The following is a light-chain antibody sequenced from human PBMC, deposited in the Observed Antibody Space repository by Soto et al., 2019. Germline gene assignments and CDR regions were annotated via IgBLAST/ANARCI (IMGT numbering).Light chain of an antibody. V-gene: IGKV1-39*01. J-gene: IGKJ1*01. CDR2: AAS. Sequence: IWMTQSPSLLSASTGARVPITCRARQSISSYLNWYQQKPGKAPKLLIYAASSLQSGVPSRFSGSGSGTDFTLTISSLQPEDFATYYCQQSYSTPPGTFGQGTKVDIK. CDR3: QQSYSTPPGT. CDR1: QSISSY.